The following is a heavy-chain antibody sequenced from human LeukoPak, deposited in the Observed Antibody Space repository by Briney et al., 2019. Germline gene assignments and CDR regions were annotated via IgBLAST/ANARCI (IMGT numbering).Heavy chain of an antibody. CDR2: ISAYNGNT. Sequence: ASVKVSCKASGYTFTSYGISWVRQAPGQGLEWMGWISAYNGNTNYAQKLQGRVTMATDTSTSTAYMELRSLRSDDTAVYYCARDLPGPTLGVLRRAFDIWGQGTMVTVSS. J-gene: IGHJ3*02. CDR1: GYTFTSYG. CDR3: ARDLPGPTLGVLRRAFDI. D-gene: IGHD3-10*01. V-gene: IGHV1-18*01.